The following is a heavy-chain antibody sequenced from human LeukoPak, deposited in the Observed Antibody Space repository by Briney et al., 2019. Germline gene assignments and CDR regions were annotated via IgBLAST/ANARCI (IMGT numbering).Heavy chain of an antibody. J-gene: IGHJ5*02. Sequence: SETLSLTCTVSGGSISSNNYYWGWIRQPPGKGLEWIGSIYYSGSTYNNPSLKSRVTISVDTTKNQFSLKLSSVTAADTAVYYCASYPYDEPGAEWFDPWGQGTLVTVSS. CDR3: ASYPYDEPGAEWFDP. CDR2: IYYSGST. V-gene: IGHV4-39*01. CDR1: GGSISSNNYY. D-gene: IGHD1-1*01.